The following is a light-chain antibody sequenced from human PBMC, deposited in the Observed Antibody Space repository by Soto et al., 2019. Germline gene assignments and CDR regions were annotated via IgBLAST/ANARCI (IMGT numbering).Light chain of an antibody. J-gene: IGKJ4*01. CDR3: QKHDNAPLT. CDR2: TSS. V-gene: IGKV1-27*01. Sequence: DIQMTQSPSSLSASVGDRVTITCRASQGISNHLSWYQQKPGKVPKLLIYTSSTLQSGVPSRFSCSGSGTDFTLTISSLQPEDVATYYCQKHDNAPLTFGGGTKVDIK. CDR1: QGISNH.